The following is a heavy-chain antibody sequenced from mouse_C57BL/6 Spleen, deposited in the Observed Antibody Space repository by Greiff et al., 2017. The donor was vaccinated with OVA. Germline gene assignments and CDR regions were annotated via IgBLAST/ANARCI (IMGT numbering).Heavy chain of an antibody. Sequence: EVQLQQSGPGMVKPSQSLSLTCTVTGYSITSGYDWHWIRHFPGNKLEWMGYISYSGSTSYNPSLKSRISITHDTSKNHFFLKLNSVTTEDTATYYCARGVYWYFDVWGTGTTVTVSS. CDR1: GYSITSGYD. CDR3: ARGVYWYFDV. V-gene: IGHV3-1*01. CDR2: ISYSGST. J-gene: IGHJ1*03.